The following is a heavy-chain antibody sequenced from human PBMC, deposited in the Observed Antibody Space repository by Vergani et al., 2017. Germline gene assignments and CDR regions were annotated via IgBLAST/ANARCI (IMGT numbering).Heavy chain of an antibody. D-gene: IGHD3-10*01. V-gene: IGHV3-74*01. Sequence: EVQLVESGGGLIHPGGSLRLSCVGSGFSFSGYWMHWVRQSPEKGLVWVSRIKSDGSITNYADSVKGRFTISRDNAKNSLYLQMRSLRFDDTAVYYCANEGSANRIRGWLDHWGQGALVTVSS. CDR2: IKSDGSIT. CDR1: GFSFSGYW. CDR3: ANEGSANRIRGWLDH. J-gene: IGHJ4*02.